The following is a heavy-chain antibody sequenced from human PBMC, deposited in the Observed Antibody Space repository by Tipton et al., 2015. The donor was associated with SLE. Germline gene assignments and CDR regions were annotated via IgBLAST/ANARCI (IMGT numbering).Heavy chain of an antibody. Sequence: TLSLTCTVSGGSLSSYYWGWIRQPAGKGLEWIGRIYTSGSTNYNPSLQSRVTISGDTSKNQFSLKLSSVTAADTAVYYCARGDDAFDIWGQGTMVTVSS. J-gene: IGHJ3*02. CDR1: GGSLSSYY. V-gene: IGHV4-4*07. CDR3: ARGDDAFDI. CDR2: IYTSGST.